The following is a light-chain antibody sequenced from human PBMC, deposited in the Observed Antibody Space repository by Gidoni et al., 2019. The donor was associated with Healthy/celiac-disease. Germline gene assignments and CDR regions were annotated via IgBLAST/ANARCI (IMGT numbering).Light chain of an antibody. CDR2: AAS. V-gene: IGKV1-8*01. J-gene: IGKJ3*01. CDR1: QGLSSY. Sequence: AIRMTQSPSSLSASTGDRVTTTCRASQGLSSYLAWYQQKPGKAPKLLIYAASTLQSGVPSRFSGSGSGTDFTLTISCLQSEDFATYYCQQYYSYPFTFGPGTKVEIK. CDR3: QQYYSYPFT.